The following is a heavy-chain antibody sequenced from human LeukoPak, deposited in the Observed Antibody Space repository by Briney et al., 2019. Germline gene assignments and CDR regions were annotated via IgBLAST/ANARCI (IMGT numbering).Heavy chain of an antibody. V-gene: IGHV3-23*01. CDR2: ISGSGGST. Sequence: GGSLRLSCAASGFTFSSYAMSWVRQAPGKGLEWVSAISGSGGSTYYADSVKGRFTISRDNSKNTLYLQMDSLRTEDTAVYYCARDFDAFDIWAQGTMVTVSS. CDR1: GFTFSSYA. CDR3: ARDFDAFDI. J-gene: IGHJ3*02.